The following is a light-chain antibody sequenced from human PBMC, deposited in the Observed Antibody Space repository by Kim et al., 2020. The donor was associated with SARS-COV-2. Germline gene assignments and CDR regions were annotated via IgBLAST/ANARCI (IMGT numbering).Light chain of an antibody. CDR2: ITS. Sequence: SASVGDRVTLSCRASQHISRWLAWYQQKPGKAPLLLISITSSLQSGVPSRFSGSGSGTDFTLTISSLQPEDFATYYCQQSSSFPLTFGGGTKVEI. V-gene: IGKV1D-12*01. CDR1: QHISRW. CDR3: QQSSSFPLT. J-gene: IGKJ4*01.